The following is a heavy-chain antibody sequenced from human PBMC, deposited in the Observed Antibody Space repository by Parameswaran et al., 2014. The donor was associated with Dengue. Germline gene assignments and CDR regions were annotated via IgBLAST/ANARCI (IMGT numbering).Heavy chain of an antibody. D-gene: IGHD3-22*01. Sequence: VRQAPGQRLEWIGWIVVGSGNTNYAQKFQERVTITRDMSTSTAYMELSSLRSEDTAVYYCARSNRGYYDSSGPLYYYYGMDVWGQGDHGHRLL. CDR3: ARSNRGYYDSSGPLYYYYGMDV. CDR2: IVVGSGNT. J-gene: IGHJ6*02. V-gene: IGHV1-58*01.